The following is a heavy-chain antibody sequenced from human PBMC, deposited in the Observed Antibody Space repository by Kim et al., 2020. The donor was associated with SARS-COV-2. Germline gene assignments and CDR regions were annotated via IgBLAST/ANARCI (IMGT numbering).Heavy chain of an antibody. Sequence: GGSLRLSCAASGFTFSSYAMHWVRQAPGKGLEYVSAISSNGGSTYYADSVKGRFTISRDNSKNTLYLQMGSLRAEDMAVYYCARGGYGAAFDIWGQGTMVTVSS. J-gene: IGHJ3*02. CDR2: ISSNGGST. CDR3: ARGGYGAAFDI. D-gene: IGHD4-17*01. V-gene: IGHV3-64*02. CDR1: GFTFSSYA.